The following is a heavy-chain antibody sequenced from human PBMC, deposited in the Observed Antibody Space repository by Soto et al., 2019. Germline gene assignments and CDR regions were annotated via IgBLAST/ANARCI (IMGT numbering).Heavy chain of an antibody. Sequence: SETLSLTWTVSGGSISSSSYYWGWVRQPPGKGLEWIGSIYYSGSTYYNPSLKSRVTISVDTSKNQFSLKLSSVTAADTAVYYCARPGLGSSYFDYWGQGTLVTVSS. J-gene: IGHJ4*02. CDR2: IYYSGST. CDR1: GGSISSSSYY. V-gene: IGHV4-39*01. CDR3: ARPGLGSSYFDY. D-gene: IGHD6-6*01.